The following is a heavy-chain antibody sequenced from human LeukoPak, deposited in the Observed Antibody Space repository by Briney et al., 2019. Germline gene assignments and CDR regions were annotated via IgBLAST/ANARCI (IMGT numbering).Heavy chain of an antibody. Sequence: ASVKVSCKASGYTFTAYYVHWVRQAPGQGLQWMGWINPNSGGTNYIQNFQGRVTMTRGTSISTAYMELSRLRSDDTAVYYCARSTSPHENEYFEHWGQGTLVTVSS. J-gene: IGHJ1*01. CDR2: INPNSGGT. CDR3: ARSTSPHENEYFEH. CDR1: GYTFTAYY. D-gene: IGHD2/OR15-2a*01. V-gene: IGHV1-2*02.